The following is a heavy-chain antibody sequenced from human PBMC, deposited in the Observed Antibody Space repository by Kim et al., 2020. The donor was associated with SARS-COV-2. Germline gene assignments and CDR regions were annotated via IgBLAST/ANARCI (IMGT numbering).Heavy chain of an antibody. Sequence: ASVKVSCKASGYTFTSYYMHWVRQAPGQGLEWMGIINPSGGSTSYAQKFQGRVTMTRDTSTSTVYMELSSLRSEDTAVYYCARVGMVGYEGPPIDYWGQGTLVTVSS. D-gene: IGHD5-12*01. CDR2: INPSGGST. V-gene: IGHV1-46*01. J-gene: IGHJ4*02. CDR1: GYTFTSYY. CDR3: ARVGMVGYEGPPIDY.